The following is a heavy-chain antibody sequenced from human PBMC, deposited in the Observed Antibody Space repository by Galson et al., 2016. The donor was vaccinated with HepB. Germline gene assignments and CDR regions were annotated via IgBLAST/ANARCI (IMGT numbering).Heavy chain of an antibody. D-gene: IGHD2-21*02. J-gene: IGHJ4*02. CDR3: AKEGEAYCGTDCSLDY. CDR2: ISYDGSRK. Sequence: SLRLSCAASGFTFSRCGMLWVRQAPGTGLQWVALISYDGSRKYYADSVKGRFTITRDTSKTTLFLQMGSLRAEDTAVYYCAKEGEAYCGTDCSLDYWGQGTLITVSS. CDR1: GFTFSRCG. V-gene: IGHV3-30*18.